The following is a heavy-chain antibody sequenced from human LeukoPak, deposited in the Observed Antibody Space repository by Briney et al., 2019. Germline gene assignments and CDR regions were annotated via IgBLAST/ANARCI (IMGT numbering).Heavy chain of an antibody. CDR1: GFTFSSYE. CDR3: ARRDGNNDRGFDY. Sequence: GALRLSCAASGFTFSSYEMNWVRQAPGKGLEWVSYISSSGSTIYYADSVKGRFTISRDNSKNTLYLQMNSLRAEDTAVYYCARRDGNNDRGFDYWGQGTLVVVSS. D-gene: IGHD1-1*01. V-gene: IGHV3-48*03. CDR2: ISSSGSTI. J-gene: IGHJ4*02.